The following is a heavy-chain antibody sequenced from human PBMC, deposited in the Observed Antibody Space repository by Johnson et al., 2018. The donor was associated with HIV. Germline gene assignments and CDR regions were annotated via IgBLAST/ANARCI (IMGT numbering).Heavy chain of an antibody. CDR2: IKCDGSEK. Sequence: EVQLVESGGGLVQPGGSLRLSCAASGFTFSSSWMHWVCQAPEKGLEWVADIKCDGSEKYYADSVKGRFTVSRDNSKNTLYLQMNSLRAEDTALYYCAKDKGVVILRGDAFDIWGQGTMVTVSS. CDR1: GFTFSSSW. V-gene: IGHV3-52*01. D-gene: IGHD2-21*01. CDR3: AKDKGVVILRGDAFDI. J-gene: IGHJ3*02.